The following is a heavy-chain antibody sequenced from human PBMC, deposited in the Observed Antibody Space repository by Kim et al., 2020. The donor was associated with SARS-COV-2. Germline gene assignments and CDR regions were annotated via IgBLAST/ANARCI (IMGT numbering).Heavy chain of an antibody. J-gene: IGHJ3*02. CDR1: GYTFTSYY. V-gene: IGHV1-46*01. CDR2: INPSGGST. D-gene: IGHD2-2*01. Sequence: ASVKVSCKASGYTFTSYYMHWVRQAPGQGLEWMGIINPSGGSTSYAQKFQGRVTMTRDTSTSTVYMELSSLRSEDTAVYYCARWAFGDIVVVDNVLDAFDIWGQGTMVTVSS. CDR3: ARWAFGDIVVVDNVLDAFDI.